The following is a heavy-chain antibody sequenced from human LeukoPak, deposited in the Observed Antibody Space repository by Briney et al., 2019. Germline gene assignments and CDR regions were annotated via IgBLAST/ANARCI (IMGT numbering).Heavy chain of an antibody. V-gene: IGHV3-48*03. CDR1: SSSY. CDR2: ISTSGSII. CDR3: ARGRIYFDY. Sequence: SSSYWGWVRQAPGKGLEWVSYISTSGSIINYADSVKGRFTISRDNAKNSLYLQMNSLTAEDTALYYCARGRIYFDYWGQGTLVAVSS. J-gene: IGHJ4*02.